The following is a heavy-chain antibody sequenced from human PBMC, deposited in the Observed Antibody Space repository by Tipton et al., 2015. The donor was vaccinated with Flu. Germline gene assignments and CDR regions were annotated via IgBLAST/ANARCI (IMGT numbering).Heavy chain of an antibody. V-gene: IGHV4-61*08. CDR2: IYYSGST. CDR3: ARYGTYDGSRYFQH. J-gene: IGHJ1*01. CDR1: GASISSGGYS. Sequence: TLSLTCSVSGASISSGGYSWSWIRQPPGKGLEWIGYIYYSGSTNYNPSLKSRVTISVDTSKNQFSLKLSSVTAADTAVYYCARYGTYDGSRYFQHWGQGTLVTVSS. D-gene: IGHD1-26*01.